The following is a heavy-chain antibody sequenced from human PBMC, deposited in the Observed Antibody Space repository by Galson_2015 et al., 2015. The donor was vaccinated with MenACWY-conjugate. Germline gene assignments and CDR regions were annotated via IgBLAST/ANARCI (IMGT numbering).Heavy chain of an antibody. J-gene: IGHJ3*02. CDR3: ARHDRTAPARSGAFDI. CDR1: GGSISSSSYY. CDR2: IYYSGST. Sequence: ETLSLTCTVSGGSISSSSYYWDWIRQPPGRGLEWIGTIYYSGSTYNNSSLKSRVTISVDTSQNQFSLNLSSVTAADTAMYYCARHDRTAPARSGAFDIWGRGTMVTVSS. D-gene: IGHD2-2*01. V-gene: IGHV4-39*01.